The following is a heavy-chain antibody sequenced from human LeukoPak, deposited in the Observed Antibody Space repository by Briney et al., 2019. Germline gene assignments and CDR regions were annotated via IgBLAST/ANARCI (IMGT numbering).Heavy chain of an antibody. D-gene: IGHD6-13*01. CDR3: AKVLILAPRAAGTQYYFDY. Sequence: PGGSLRLSCAASGFTFSTYGMSWVRQAPGKGLEWVSAISGSGDSTYYADSVKGRVTISRDNSKNTLYLQMNSLRAEDTAVYYCAKVLILAPRAAGTQYYFDYWGQGTLVTVSS. CDR2: ISGSGDST. V-gene: IGHV3-23*01. CDR1: GFTFSTYG. J-gene: IGHJ4*02.